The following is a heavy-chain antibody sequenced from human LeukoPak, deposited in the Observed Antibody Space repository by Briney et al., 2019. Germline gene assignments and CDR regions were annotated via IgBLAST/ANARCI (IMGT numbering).Heavy chain of an antibody. V-gene: IGHV1-2*02. D-gene: IGHD3-22*01. CDR3: ARERILYYYDTSGSNLDN. Sequence: ASVKVSCKASGYNFIDYNIHWVRQAPGQGLEWMGWINSNSADTNYAQKFQGRVTITRDTSISTAYMELRRLRSDDTAVYYCARERILYYYDTSGSNLDNWGQGTLVTVSS. CDR2: INSNSADT. J-gene: IGHJ4*02. CDR1: GYNFIDYN.